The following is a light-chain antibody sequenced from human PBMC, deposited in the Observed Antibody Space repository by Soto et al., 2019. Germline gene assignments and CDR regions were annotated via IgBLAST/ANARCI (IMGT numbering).Light chain of an antibody. J-gene: IGKJ1*01. CDR3: QQRSNWPRT. CDR2: DAS. CDR1: QSVSSY. Sequence: EIVLTQSPGAMSLSPWERDTLXGRASQSVSSYLAWYQQKPGQAPRLLIYDASNRATGIPARFSGSGSGTDFTLTISSLEPEDFAVYYCQQRSNWPRTFGQGTKVDIK. V-gene: IGKV3-11*01.